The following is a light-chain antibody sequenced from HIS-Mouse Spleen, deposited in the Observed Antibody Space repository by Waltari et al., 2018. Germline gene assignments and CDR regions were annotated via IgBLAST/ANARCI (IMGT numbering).Light chain of an antibody. CDR3: MQGTHWPGT. CDR2: QVS. Sequence: DVVMTQSPLSLPVTLGQPASISCRSSQHLVHMDGNTYLNWFQQRPGQSPRRLIYQVSNRDSGVPDRVSGSGSGTDFTLKISRVEAEDVGVYDCMQGTHWPGTFGGGTKVEIK. V-gene: IGKV2-30*02. CDR1: QHLVHMDGNTY. J-gene: IGKJ4*01.